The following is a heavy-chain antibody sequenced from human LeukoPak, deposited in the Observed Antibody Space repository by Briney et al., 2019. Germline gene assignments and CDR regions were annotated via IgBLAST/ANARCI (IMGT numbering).Heavy chain of an antibody. Sequence: GGSLRLSCAASGFTFSSYGMHWVRQAPGKGLEWVAVIWYDGSNKYYADSVKGRFTISRDNSKNTLYLQMNSLRAEDTAVYYCARDMYYYDGGYSYYFDYWGQGTLVTVSS. CDR2: IWYDGSNK. V-gene: IGHV3-33*01. J-gene: IGHJ4*02. CDR1: GFTFSSYG. D-gene: IGHD3-22*01. CDR3: ARDMYYYDGGYSYYFDY.